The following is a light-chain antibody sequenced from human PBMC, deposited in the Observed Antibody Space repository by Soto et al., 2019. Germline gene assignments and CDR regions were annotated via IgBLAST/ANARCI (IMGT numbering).Light chain of an antibody. CDR2: DVT. J-gene: IGLJ2*01. Sequence: QSALTQPASVSGSPGQSITISCTGTSSDVGAYDRVSWYQQHPGKAPKLILYDVTNRPSGVSNRFSGSKSGNTASLTISGLQAEDEADYYCTSYTSSITLVVFGGGTKLTVL. CDR1: SSDVGAYDR. V-gene: IGLV2-14*01. CDR3: TSYTSSITLVV.